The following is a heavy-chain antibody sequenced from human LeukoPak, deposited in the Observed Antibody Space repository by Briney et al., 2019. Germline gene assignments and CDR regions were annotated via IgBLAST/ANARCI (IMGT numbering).Heavy chain of an antibody. D-gene: IGHD6-13*01. CDR3: ARSIAAEGPTHNWFGP. Sequence: SETLSLTCSVSGGSISTNYWGWIRQPPGKGLEWIGSIDYSGTTYYNPSLKSRVTVSVDTSKNQFSLNLTSVTAADTSVYYCARSIAAEGPTHNWFGPWGQGTLVTVSS. J-gene: IGHJ5*02. CDR2: IDYSGTT. V-gene: IGHV4-39*01. CDR1: GGSISTNY.